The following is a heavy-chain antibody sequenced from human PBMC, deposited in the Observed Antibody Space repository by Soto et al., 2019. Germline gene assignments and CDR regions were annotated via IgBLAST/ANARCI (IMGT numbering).Heavy chain of an antibody. J-gene: IGHJ6*02. V-gene: IGHV3-23*01. Sequence: GGTLIPSCEAAGFAFSTYAMTWVRQARGKGLAWVSVISGSGGSSYYAASVKGRFTISRDNAKNTLLLQMNGLRAEDTAGYYCAKVTKRGAAGRYEYCKYGMDVWDQGT. CDR2: ISGSGGSS. CDR3: AKVTKRGAAGRYEYCKYGMDV. D-gene: IGHD6-13*01. CDR1: GFAFSTYA.